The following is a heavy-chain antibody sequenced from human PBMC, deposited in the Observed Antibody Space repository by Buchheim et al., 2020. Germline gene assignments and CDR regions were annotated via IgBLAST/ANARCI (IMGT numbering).Heavy chain of an antibody. Sequence: EVQLVESGGGLVQPGGSLRLTCTASGFTFSSYEMNWVRQAPGKGLEWVAYTSKSGTTVYYADPVKGRVTISRDYGKNSLYQQMSSLRVEDTAIYFCARSSSSGSYSYYLDYWGQGAL. J-gene: IGHJ4*02. CDR1: GFTFSSYE. CDR3: ARSSSSGSYSYYLDY. CDR2: TSKSGTTV. D-gene: IGHD1-26*01. V-gene: IGHV3-48*03.